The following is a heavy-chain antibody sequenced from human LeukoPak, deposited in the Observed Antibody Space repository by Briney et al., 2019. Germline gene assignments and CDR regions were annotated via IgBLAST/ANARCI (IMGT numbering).Heavy chain of an antibody. CDR3: AKERGPLDY. CDR2: ISGSGGST. V-gene: IGHV3-23*01. J-gene: IGHJ4*02. D-gene: IGHD3-10*01. CDR1: GFTFISYA. Sequence: PGGSLTLSFAASGFTFISYAMSWVRQARGKGLEWVSAISGSGGSTYYADSVKGRFTISIDNSKNTLYLQMNSLRAEDTAVYYCAKERGPLDYWGQGTLVTVSS.